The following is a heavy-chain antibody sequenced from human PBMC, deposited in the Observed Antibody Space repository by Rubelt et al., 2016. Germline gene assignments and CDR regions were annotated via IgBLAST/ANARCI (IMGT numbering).Heavy chain of an antibody. CDR1: GFTFSSFW. CDR2: INGDGSST. Sequence: CAASGFTFSSFWMHWVRQAPGKGLVWASRINGDGSSTSYADSVKGRFTISRDNAKNTLYLQMHSLRAEDTAVYYCARVYGSGSSFYYYYGMDVWGQGTTVTVSS. CDR3: ARVYGSGSSFYYYYGMDV. J-gene: IGHJ6*02. D-gene: IGHD3-10*01. V-gene: IGHV3-74*01.